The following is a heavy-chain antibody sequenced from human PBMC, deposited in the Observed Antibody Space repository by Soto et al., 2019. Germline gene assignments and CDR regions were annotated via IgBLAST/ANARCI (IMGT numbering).Heavy chain of an antibody. CDR3: ARAESTSVTTWGSNWFDP. V-gene: IGHV4-59*01. J-gene: IGHJ5*02. D-gene: IGHD4-17*01. CDR2: IYYRGST. Sequence: SETLSLTCTVSGVSISSYYWSWIRQPPGKGLEWIGYIYYRGSTNYNPSLRGRVTISIDTSKSQLSLKLSPVTAADTAVYYCARAESTSVTTWGSNWFDPWGQGTLVTVSS. CDR1: GVSISSYY.